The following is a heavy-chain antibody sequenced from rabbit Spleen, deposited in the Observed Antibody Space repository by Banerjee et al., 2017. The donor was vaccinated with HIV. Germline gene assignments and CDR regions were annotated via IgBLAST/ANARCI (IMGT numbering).Heavy chain of an antibody. J-gene: IGHJ4*01. CDR2: INIVTGKF. V-gene: IGHV1S40*01. CDR3: ARDLVAVIGWNFNL. Sequence: QSLEESGGDLVKPGASLTLTCTASGFSFSSNDYMCWVRQAPGKGLEWIACINIVTGKFVYASWAKGRFTMSRTSSTTVTLQMTSLTAADTATYFCARDLVAVIGWNFNLWGQGTLVTVS. D-gene: IGHD1-1*01. CDR1: GFSFSSNDY.